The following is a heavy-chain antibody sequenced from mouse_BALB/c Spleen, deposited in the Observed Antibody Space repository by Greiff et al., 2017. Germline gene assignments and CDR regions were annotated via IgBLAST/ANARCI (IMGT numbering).Heavy chain of an antibody. CDR3: ARHGKGAMDY. D-gene: IGHD2-1*01. J-gene: IGHJ4*01. Sequence: EVQLVESGGGLVKPGGSLKLSCAASGFTFSSYAMSWVRQTPEKRLEWVASISSGGSTYYPDSVKGRFTISRDNARNILYLQMSSLRSEDTAMYYCARHGKGAMDYWGQGTSVTVSS. CDR2: ISSGGST. V-gene: IGHV5-6-5*01. CDR1: GFTFSSYA.